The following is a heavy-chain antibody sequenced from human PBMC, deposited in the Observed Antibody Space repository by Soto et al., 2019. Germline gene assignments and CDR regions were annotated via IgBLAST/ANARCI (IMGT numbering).Heavy chain of an antibody. CDR3: AREVVATIRDNYMEV. V-gene: IGHV1-69*04. CDR1: GGTFSSYT. J-gene: IGHJ6*03. Sequence: SVKVSCKASGGTFSSYTISWVRQAPGQGLEWMGRIIPILGIANYAQKFQGRVTITADKSTSTAYMELSSLRSEDTAVYYCAREVVATIRDNYMEVWGKGTTVTVSS. D-gene: IGHD5-12*01. CDR2: IIPILGIA.